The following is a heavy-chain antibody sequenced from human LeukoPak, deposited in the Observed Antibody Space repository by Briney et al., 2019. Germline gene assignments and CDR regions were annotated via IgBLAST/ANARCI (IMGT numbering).Heavy chain of an antibody. CDR2: IKQDGSEK. V-gene: IGHV3-7*03. D-gene: IGHD3/OR15-3a*01. CDR3: AKRDWPYYFDY. CDR1: GFTFSSYW. Sequence: GGSLRLSCAASGFTFSSYWMSWVRQAPGKGLEWVANIKQDGSEKYYVDSVKGRFSISRDNSKNILYLQMNSLRAEDTAVYYCAKRDWPYYFDYWGQGTLVTVSS. J-gene: IGHJ4*02.